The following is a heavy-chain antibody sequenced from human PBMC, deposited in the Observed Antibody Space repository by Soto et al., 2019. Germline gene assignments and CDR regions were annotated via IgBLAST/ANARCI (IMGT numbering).Heavy chain of an antibody. CDR2: IYYSGST. J-gene: IGHJ4*02. CDR1: GGSISSSSYY. D-gene: IGHD3-3*01. V-gene: IGHV4-39*01. CDR3: ARNRRTYDFWSGYLQGLYYFDY. Sequence: SETLSLTCTVSGGSISSSSYYWGWIRQPPGKGLEWIGSIYYSGSTYYNPSLKSRVTISVDTSKNQFSLKLSSVTAADTAVYYCARNRRTYDFWSGYLQGLYYFDYWGQGTLVTVSS.